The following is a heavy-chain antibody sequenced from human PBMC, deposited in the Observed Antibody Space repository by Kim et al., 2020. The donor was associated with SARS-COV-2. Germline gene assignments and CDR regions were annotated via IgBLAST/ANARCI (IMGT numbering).Heavy chain of an antibody. J-gene: IGHJ4*02. CDR2: INHSGST. CDR3: ARPDFDY. CDR1: GGSFSGYY. Sequence: SETLSLTCAVYGGSFSGYYWSWIRQPPGKGLEWIGEINHSGSTNYNPSLKSRVTISVDTSKNQFSLKLSSVTAADTAVYYCARPDFDYWGQGTLVTVSS. V-gene: IGHV4-34*01.